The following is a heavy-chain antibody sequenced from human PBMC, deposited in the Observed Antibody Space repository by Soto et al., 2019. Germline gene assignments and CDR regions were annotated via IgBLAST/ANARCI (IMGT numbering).Heavy chain of an antibody. CDR2: IIPYYNTL. Sequence: QAQVVQSGAEVRKPGSSVKLSCKASEGTFNSYAIAWVRQAPGQGREWMGGIIPYYNTLNYAQKFQDRVTITADDSTNTVYMELSSLRSDDTAVYFCESGASRWYPYYFDSWAQGTLVTVSS. J-gene: IGHJ4*02. V-gene: IGHV1-69*01. CDR1: EGTFNSYA. D-gene: IGHD6-13*01. CDR3: ESGASRWYPYYFDS.